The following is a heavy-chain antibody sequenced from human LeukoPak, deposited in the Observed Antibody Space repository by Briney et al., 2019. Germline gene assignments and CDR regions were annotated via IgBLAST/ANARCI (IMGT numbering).Heavy chain of an antibody. CDR3: ARDRYYYDSSGKIFFDY. D-gene: IGHD3-22*01. CDR2: IYISGST. J-gene: IGHJ4*02. Sequence: SETLSLTCTVSGGSLSSYYWSWIRQPAGKGLEWIGRIYISGSTNYNPPLKSRVTMSVDTSKNQFSLKLSSVTAADTAVYYCARDRYYYDSSGKIFFDYWGQGTLVTVSS. V-gene: IGHV4-4*07. CDR1: GGSLSSYY.